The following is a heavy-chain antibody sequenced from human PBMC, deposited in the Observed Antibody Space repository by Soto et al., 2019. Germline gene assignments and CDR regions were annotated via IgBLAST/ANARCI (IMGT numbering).Heavy chain of an antibody. D-gene: IGHD2-15*01. V-gene: IGHV4-34*01. CDR3: ARGDIKHLDY. CDR2: INHSGST. J-gene: IGHJ4*02. CDR1: GGSFSGYY. Sequence: KPSETLSLTCAVYGGSFSGYYWSWIRQPPGKGLEWIGEINHSGSTNYNPSLKSRVTISVDTSKNQFSLKLSSVTAADTAVYYCARGDIKHLDYWGQGTLVTVPS.